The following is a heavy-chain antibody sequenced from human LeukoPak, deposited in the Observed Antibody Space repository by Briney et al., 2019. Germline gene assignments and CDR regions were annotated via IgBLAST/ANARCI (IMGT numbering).Heavy chain of an antibody. V-gene: IGHV3-30*18. CDR1: GFTFSSYG. D-gene: IGHD3-3*01. J-gene: IGHJ4*02. Sequence: PGRSLRLSCAASGFTFSSYGMHWVRQAPGKGLEWVAVISYDGSNKYYADSVKGRFTISRDNSKNTLYLQMNSLRAEDTAVYYCAKETRVWSGIWNFDCWGQGTLVTVSS. CDR3: AKETRVWSGIWNFDC. CDR2: ISYDGSNK.